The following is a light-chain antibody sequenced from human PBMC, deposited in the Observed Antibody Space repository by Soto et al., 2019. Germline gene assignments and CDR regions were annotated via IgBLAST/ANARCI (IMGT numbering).Light chain of an antibody. V-gene: IGKV1-39*01. Sequence: DIQMTQSPSSLSASVGDRVTITCRGSQSISTYLSWYQQKPGKVPKLLIYGASSLQTGVPSRFSGSGSGTEFIFTISSLQPEDFATYYCQQYHSSPTWTLGQGTKVDI. CDR2: GAS. CDR3: QQYHSSPTWT. J-gene: IGKJ1*01. CDR1: QSISTY.